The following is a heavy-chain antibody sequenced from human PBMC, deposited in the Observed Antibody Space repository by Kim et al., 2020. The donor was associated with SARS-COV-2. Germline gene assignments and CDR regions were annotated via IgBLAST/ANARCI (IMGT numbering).Heavy chain of an antibody. J-gene: IGHJ4*02. V-gene: IGHV3-20*03. Sequence: TGYADSVKGRFTISRDNAKNSLYLQMNSLRAEDTALYYCASDSGSYSFDYWGQGTLVTVSS. CDR3: ASDSGSYSFDY. D-gene: IGHD1-26*01. CDR2: T.